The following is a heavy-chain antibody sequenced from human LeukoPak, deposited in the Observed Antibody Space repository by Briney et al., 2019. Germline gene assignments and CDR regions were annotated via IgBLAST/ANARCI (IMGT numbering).Heavy chain of an antibody. J-gene: IGHJ6*03. CDR2: IIPIFGTA. D-gene: IGHD3-10*01. CDR3: ASTYYGSGSWWAYYMDV. V-gene: IGHV1-69*05. Sequence: SVKVSCKASGYTFTGYYMHWVRQAPGQGLEWMGGIIPIFGTANYAQKFQGRVTITTDESTSTAYMELSSLRSEDTAVYYCASTYYGSGSWWAYYMDVWGKGTTVTVSS. CDR1: GYTFTGYY.